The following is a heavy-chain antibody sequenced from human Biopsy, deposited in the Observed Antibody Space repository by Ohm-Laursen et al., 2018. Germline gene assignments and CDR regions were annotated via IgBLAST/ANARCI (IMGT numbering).Heavy chain of an antibody. J-gene: IGHJ4*02. Sequence: TLSLTCTVSGVSINGGRYYWNWIRHHPGKGLEWIGNIFYSANTYYSPSLKSRVTISVGTSKNQFSLKLSSVTAADTAVYYCARLGSGDYFPTFFDFWGQGALVTVSS. CDR2: IFYSANT. CDR1: GVSINGGRYY. D-gene: IGHD5-12*01. V-gene: IGHV4-31*03. CDR3: ARLGSGDYFPTFFDF.